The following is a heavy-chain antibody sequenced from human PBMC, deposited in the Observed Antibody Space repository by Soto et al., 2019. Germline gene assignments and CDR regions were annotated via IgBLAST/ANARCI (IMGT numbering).Heavy chain of an antibody. Sequence: VQLLESGGWLVQPGGSLRLSCAASGFTFSSYAMSWVRQAPGKGLEWVSAIGSDGTAIQYADSVKGRFTISKDNSKDTLYVQMNSLRAEDTAVYYCAKPGLTVPGTRYFDRWGQGTLVTVSS. J-gene: IGHJ4*02. CDR1: GFTFSSYA. V-gene: IGHV3-23*05. CDR3: AKPGLTVPGTRYFDR. CDR2: IGSDGTAI. D-gene: IGHD6-19*01.